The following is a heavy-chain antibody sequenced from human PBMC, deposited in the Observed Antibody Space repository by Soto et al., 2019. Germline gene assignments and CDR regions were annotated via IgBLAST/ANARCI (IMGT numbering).Heavy chain of an antibody. J-gene: IGHJ4*02. CDR1: GFTFSSYA. CDR2: ISGSGAGT. CDR3: AKDPSLTKYYYDSSGFY. Sequence: GGSLRLSCAASGFTFSSYAMSWVRQAPGKGLEWVSSISGSGAGTYYADSVKGRFTISRDNSKNTLYLQMNSLRAEDTAVYYCAKDPSLTKYYYDSSGFYWGQGTLVTVSS. D-gene: IGHD3-22*01. V-gene: IGHV3-23*01.